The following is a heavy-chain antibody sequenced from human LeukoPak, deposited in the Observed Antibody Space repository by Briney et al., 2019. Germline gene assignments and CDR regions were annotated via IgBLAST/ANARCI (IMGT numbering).Heavy chain of an antibody. Sequence: SETLSLTCAVYGGSFSGYYWSWIRQPPGKGLEWIGEINHSGSTNYNPSLKSRVTISVDTSKNQFSLKLSSVTAADTAVYYCARVSAWNSTSHSTYGMDVWGQGTTVTVSS. CDR2: INHSGST. V-gene: IGHV4-34*01. D-gene: IGHD2-2*01. J-gene: IGHJ6*02. CDR3: ARVSAWNSTSHSTYGMDV. CDR1: GGSFSGYY.